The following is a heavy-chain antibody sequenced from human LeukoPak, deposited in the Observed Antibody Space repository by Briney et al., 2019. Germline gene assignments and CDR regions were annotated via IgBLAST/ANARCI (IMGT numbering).Heavy chain of an antibody. J-gene: IGHJ3*02. CDR1: GFTFSSYS. Sequence: GGSLRLSCAASGFTFSSYSMNWVRQAPGKGLEWVSYISSSSSTIYYADSVKGRLTISRDNAKNSLYLQMNSLRAEDTAVYYCATSQADSSGYYPDAFDIWGQGTMVTVSS. CDR3: ATSQADSSGYYPDAFDI. D-gene: IGHD3-22*01. CDR2: ISSSSSTI. V-gene: IGHV3-48*04.